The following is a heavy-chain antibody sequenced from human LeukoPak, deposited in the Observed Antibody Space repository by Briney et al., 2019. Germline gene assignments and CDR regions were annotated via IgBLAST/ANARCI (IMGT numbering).Heavy chain of an antibody. J-gene: IGHJ5*02. D-gene: IGHD3-10*01. CDR2: INPSGGST. CDR3: ARDGVTMVRGVIITNNWFDP. CDR1: GYTFTSYY. V-gene: IGHV1-46*01. Sequence: ASVKVSCKASGYTFTSYYMHWVRQAPGQGLEWMGIINPSGGSTSYAQKFQGRVTMTRDMSTSTVYMELSSLRSEDTAVYYCARDGVTMVRGVIITNNWFDPWGQGTLVTVSS.